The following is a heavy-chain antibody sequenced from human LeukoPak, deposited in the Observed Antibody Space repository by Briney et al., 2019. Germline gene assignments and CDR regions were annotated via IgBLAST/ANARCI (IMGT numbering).Heavy chain of an antibody. J-gene: IGHJ4*02. CDR2: ISGSGGST. Sequence: GGSLGLSCAASGFTFSSYAMSWVRQAPGKGLEWVSAISGSGGSTCYADSVKGRFTISRDNSKNTLYLQMNSLRAEDTAVYYCAKDRGSSTPRNYFDYWGQGTLVTVSS. CDR3: AKDRGSSTPRNYFDY. V-gene: IGHV3-23*01. D-gene: IGHD6-13*01. CDR1: GFTFSSYA.